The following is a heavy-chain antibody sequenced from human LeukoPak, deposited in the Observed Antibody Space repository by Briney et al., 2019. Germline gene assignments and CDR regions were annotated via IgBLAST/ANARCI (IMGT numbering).Heavy chain of an antibody. V-gene: IGHV4-34*01. CDR2: INHSGST. J-gene: IGHJ6*02. CDR1: GGSFSGYY. Sequence: SETLSLTCAVYGGSFSGYYWSWIRQPPGKGLEWIGEINHSGSTNYNPSLKSRVTISVDTSKNQFSLKLSSVTAADTAVYYCARDRLRYFDWLSPRYYYYGMDVWGQGTTVTVSS. CDR3: ARDRLRYFDWLSPRYYYYGMDV. D-gene: IGHD3-9*01.